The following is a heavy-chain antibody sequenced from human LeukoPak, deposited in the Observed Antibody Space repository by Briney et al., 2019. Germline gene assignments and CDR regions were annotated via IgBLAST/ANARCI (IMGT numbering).Heavy chain of an antibody. CDR1: GFTFSRYS. CDR3: ARAFIAAAGTFDY. CDR2: ISSSSSYI. V-gene: IGHV3-21*01. D-gene: IGHD6-13*01. Sequence: PGGSLRLSCAASGFTFSRYSMNWVRQAPGKGLEWVSSISSSSSYIYYADSVKGRFTISRDNAKNSLYLQMNSLRAEDTAVYYCARAFIAAAGTFDYWGQGTLVTVSS. J-gene: IGHJ4*02.